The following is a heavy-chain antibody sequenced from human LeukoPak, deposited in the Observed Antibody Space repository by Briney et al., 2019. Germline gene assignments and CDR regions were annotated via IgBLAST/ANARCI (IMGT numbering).Heavy chain of an antibody. V-gene: IGHV3-74*01. CDR1: GFTFSSYW. CDR3: ARVRYCSGGSCQYFDY. Sequence: QPGGSLRLSCAASGFTFSSYWMHWVRQAPGKGLVWVSRINSDGSSTSYADSVKGRFTISRDNAKNTLYLQMNSLRAEDTAVYYCARVRYCSGGSCQYFDYWGQGTLVTVSS. D-gene: IGHD2-15*01. J-gene: IGHJ4*02. CDR2: INSDGSST.